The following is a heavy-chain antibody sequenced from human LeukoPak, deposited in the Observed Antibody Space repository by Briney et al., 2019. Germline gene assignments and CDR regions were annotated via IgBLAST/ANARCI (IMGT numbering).Heavy chain of an antibody. Sequence: QPGVSLRLSCAASGFTFSDHYMDWVRQAPGKGLEWVGRTRNKANSYTTEYAASVKGRFTVSRDDSKNSLYLQMNSLKTEDTAVYFCASSRYCSGGTCYSDYFAYWGQGTLVTVSS. CDR1: GFTFSDHY. V-gene: IGHV3-72*01. J-gene: IGHJ4*02. CDR2: TRNKANSYTT. D-gene: IGHD2-15*01. CDR3: ASSRYCSGGTCYSDYFAY.